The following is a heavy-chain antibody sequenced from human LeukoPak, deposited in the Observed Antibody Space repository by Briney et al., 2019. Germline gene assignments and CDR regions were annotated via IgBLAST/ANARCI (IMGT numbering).Heavy chain of an antibody. Sequence: GGSLRLSCAASGFTVSSNYMSWVRQAPGKGLEWVSVIYSGGSTYYADSVKGRFTISRDNAKNSLYLQMNSLRAEDTAVYYCARFALKTPPTDWGQGTLVTVS. CDR3: ARFALKTPPTD. CDR2: IYSGGST. V-gene: IGHV3-53*01. J-gene: IGHJ4*02. CDR1: GFTVSSNY.